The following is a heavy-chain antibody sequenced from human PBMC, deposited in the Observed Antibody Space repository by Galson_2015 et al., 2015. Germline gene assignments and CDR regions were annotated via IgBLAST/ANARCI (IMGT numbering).Heavy chain of an antibody. V-gene: IGHV3-7*03. CDR1: GFTFSNYW. Sequence: SLRLSCAASGFTFSNYWMSWVRQAPGKGLEWVANIKEDGSEKYYVDSVKGRFTISRDNAKNSLYLQLNSLRAVDTAVYYCAADLNWFDPWGQGTLVTVSS. CDR2: IKEDGSEK. CDR3: AADLNWFDP. J-gene: IGHJ5*02.